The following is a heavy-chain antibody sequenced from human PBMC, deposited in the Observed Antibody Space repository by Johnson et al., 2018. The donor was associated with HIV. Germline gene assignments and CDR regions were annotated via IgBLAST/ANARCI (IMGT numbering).Heavy chain of an antibody. J-gene: IGHJ3*02. CDR2: IYSGGST. V-gene: IGHV3-66*01. Sequence: VQLVESGGGLVQPGGSLRLSCAASGFTVSSNYMSWVRQAPGNGLEWVSVIYSGGSTYYTDSVKGRFTISRDNSRNTLFLHMNSLRADDTAVYYCAIGRGEFPRHAFDIWGQGTLVTVSS. D-gene: IGHD3-10*01. CDR3: AIGRGEFPRHAFDI. CDR1: GFTVSSNY.